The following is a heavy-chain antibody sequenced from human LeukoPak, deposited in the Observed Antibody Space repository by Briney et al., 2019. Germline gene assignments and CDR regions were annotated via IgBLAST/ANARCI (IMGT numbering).Heavy chain of an antibody. CDR2: INPNSGDT. J-gene: IGHJ5*02. V-gene: IGHV1-2*02. CDR1: GYTFTGYY. D-gene: IGHD2-2*01. Sequence: ASVKVSCKASGYTFTGYYMHWVRQAPGQGLEWMGWINPNSGDTNYSQKFQGRVSMTRDTSISTAYMELSRLRSDDTAVYYCARLRSTSRAFDPWGQGTLVTVSS. CDR3: ARLRSTSRAFDP.